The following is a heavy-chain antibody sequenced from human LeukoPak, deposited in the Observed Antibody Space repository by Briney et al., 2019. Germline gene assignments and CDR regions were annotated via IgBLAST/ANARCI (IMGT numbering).Heavy chain of an antibody. Sequence: RGSQRLSCAASGFTFSSYWMSWVRQAPGKGLEWVANIKQDGSEKYYVDSVKGRFTISRDNAKNSLYLQMNSLRAEDTAVYYCARALGAADAFDIWGQGTMVTVSS. J-gene: IGHJ3*02. CDR1: GFTFSSYW. CDR3: ARALGAADAFDI. D-gene: IGHD2-15*01. V-gene: IGHV3-7*01. CDR2: IKQDGSEK.